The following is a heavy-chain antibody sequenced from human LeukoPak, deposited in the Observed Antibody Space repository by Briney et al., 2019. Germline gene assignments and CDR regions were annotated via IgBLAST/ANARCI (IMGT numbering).Heavy chain of an antibody. J-gene: IGHJ4*02. CDR2: IYHSGST. Sequence: GSLRLSCTASGFTFGDYNMNWVRQAPGKGLEWIGSIYHSGSTYYNPSLKSRVTISVDTSKNQFSLKLSSVTAADTAVYYCARHGWQYYFDYWGQGTLVTVSS. V-gene: IGHV4-38-2*02. CDR3: ARHGWQYYFDY. D-gene: IGHD6-19*01. CDR1: GFTFGDYN.